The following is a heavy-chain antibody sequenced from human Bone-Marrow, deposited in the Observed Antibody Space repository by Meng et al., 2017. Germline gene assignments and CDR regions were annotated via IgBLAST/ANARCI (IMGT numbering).Heavy chain of an antibody. Sequence: QVQLQESGPGLVQPSQTLSLACPVSGPSITSDGSYWHWIRQHPGKGLAWIAFIYHSGGTYSNPSLRSRTTLSGDTSNNQVYLKLSSVTAADTAVYYCAGERGCDATFDNWRQGALVTVSS. CDR1: GPSITSDGSY. D-gene: IGHD3-22*01. CDR2: IYHSGGT. CDR3: AGERGCDATFDN. J-gene: IGHJ4*02. V-gene: IGHV4-31*03.